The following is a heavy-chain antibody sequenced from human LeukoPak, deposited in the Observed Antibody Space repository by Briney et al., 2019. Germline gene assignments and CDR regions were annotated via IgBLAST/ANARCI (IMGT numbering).Heavy chain of an antibody. Sequence: SETLSLTCTVSGGSISSGGYYWSWIRQHPGKGLEWIGYIYYSGSTYYNPSLKSRVTISVDTSKNQFSLKLSSVTAADTAVYYCACAAAPFDYSLDYRGQGTLVTVSS. V-gene: IGHV4-31*03. CDR1: GGSISSGGYY. CDR2: IYYSGST. J-gene: IGHJ4*02. CDR3: ACAAAPFDYSLDY. D-gene: IGHD4-11*01.